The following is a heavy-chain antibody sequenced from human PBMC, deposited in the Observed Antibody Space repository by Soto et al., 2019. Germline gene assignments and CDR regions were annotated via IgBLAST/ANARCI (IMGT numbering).Heavy chain of an antibody. D-gene: IGHD5-18*01. CDR2: ISYNENKR. CDR3: ARAMDTAMASKDNWFDP. Sequence: QVQLVESGGGVVQPGRSLRLSCAASGFTFRSYAMHWVRQAPGKGLEWVATISYNENKRYYTDSVKGRFTISRDNSKNTLYLPVNSLTTEDTAVYYCARAMDTAMASKDNWFDPWGQGTLVTVSS. V-gene: IGHV3-30-3*01. CDR1: GFTFRSYA. J-gene: IGHJ5*02.